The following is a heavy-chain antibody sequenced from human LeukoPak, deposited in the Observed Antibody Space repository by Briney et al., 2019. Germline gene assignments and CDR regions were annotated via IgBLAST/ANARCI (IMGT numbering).Heavy chain of an antibody. Sequence: SETLSLTCTVSGGSISSYYWSWIRQPAGKGLEWIGRMYTSGSTNYNPSLKSRVTMSIDTSKNQSSLKLSSVTVADTAAYYCARDHFRSGYYLAYFDYWGQGTLVTVSS. CDR3: ARDHFRSGYYLAYFDY. V-gene: IGHV4-4*07. J-gene: IGHJ4*02. D-gene: IGHD3-22*01. CDR1: GGSISSYY. CDR2: MYTSGST.